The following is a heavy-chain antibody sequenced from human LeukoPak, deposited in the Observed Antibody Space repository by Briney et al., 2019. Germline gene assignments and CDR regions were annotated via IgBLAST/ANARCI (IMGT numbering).Heavy chain of an antibody. CDR2: IRYDGSNK. CDR3: AKDQEYQLPYYFDY. V-gene: IGHV3-30*02. J-gene: IGHJ4*02. Sequence: GGSLRLSCAASGFTFSSYGMHWVRQAPGKGLEWVAFIRYDGSNKYYADSVKGRFTISRDNSKNTLYLQMNSLGAEDTAVYYCAKDQEYQLPYYFDYWGQGTLVTVSS. D-gene: IGHD2-2*01. CDR1: GFTFSSYG.